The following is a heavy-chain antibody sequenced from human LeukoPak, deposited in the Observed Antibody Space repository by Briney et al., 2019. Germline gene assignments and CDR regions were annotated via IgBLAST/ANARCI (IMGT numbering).Heavy chain of an antibody. CDR3: ARDAQLSGDELGL. V-gene: IGHV3-74*01. D-gene: IGHD5-12*01. Sequence: PGGSLRLSCAASGFIFSTYSMNWVRQAPGKGLVWVSRIKSDGSSTSYADSVKGRFTISRDNAQNSLYLQMNSLRAEDTAVYYCARDAQLSGDELGLWGQGTLVTVSS. J-gene: IGHJ4*02. CDR2: IKSDGSST. CDR1: GFIFSTYS.